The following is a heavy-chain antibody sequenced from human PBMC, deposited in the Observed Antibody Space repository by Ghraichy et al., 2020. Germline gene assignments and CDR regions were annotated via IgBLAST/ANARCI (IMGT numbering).Heavy chain of an antibody. CDR3: ARSPYGPAEYFQH. CDR2: ISSSSSYT. J-gene: IGHJ1*01. D-gene: IGHD3-10*01. V-gene: IGHV3-11*06. Sequence: GESLNISCAASGFTFSDYYMSWIRQAPGKGLEWVSYISSSSSYTNYADSVKGRFTISRDNAKNSLYLQMNSLRAEDTAVYYCARSPYGPAEYFQHWGQGTLVTVSS. CDR1: GFTFSDYY.